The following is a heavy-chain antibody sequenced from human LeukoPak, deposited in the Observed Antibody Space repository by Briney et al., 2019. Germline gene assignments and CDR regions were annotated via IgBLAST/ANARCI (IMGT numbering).Heavy chain of an antibody. CDR3: TRDPDTSSKVDY. J-gene: IGHJ4*02. CDR1: GFTFSDHY. Sequence: PGGSLRLSCAASGFTFSDHYMCWIRQTPGKGLEWVSYIDSSGTVLYNADSVKGRFTISRDNAKNSLFLQMNSLRAEDTAVYFCTRDPDTSSKVDYWGQGTLVTVSS. V-gene: IGHV3-11*01. CDR2: IDSSGTVL. D-gene: IGHD5-18*01.